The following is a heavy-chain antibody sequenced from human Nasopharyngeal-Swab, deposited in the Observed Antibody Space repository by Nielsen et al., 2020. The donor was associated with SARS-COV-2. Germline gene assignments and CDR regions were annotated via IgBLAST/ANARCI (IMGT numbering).Heavy chain of an antibody. CDR2: MNPNSGNT. CDR3: ARGFIVATIFHYYYYMDV. Sequence: ASVKVSRKASGYTFTSYDINWVRQATGQGLEWMGWMNPNSGNTGYAQKFQGRVTMTRNTSISTAYMELSSLRPEDTAVYYCARGFIVATIFHYYYYMDVWGKGTTVTVSS. CDR1: GYTFTSYD. J-gene: IGHJ6*03. D-gene: IGHD5-12*01. V-gene: IGHV1-8*01.